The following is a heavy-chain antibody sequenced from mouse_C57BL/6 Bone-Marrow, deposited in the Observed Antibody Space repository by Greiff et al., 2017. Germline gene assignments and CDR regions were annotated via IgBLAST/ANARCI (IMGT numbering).Heavy chain of an antibody. J-gene: IGHJ3*01. CDR1: GFTFSSYT. Sequence: EVKLMESGGGLVKPGGSLKLSCAASGFTFSSYTMSWVRQTPEKRLEWVATISGGGGNTYYPDSVKGRFTISRDNAKNTLYLQMSSLRSEDTALYYCARHYYGPGDWFAYWGQGTLVTVSA. CDR2: ISGGGGNT. V-gene: IGHV5-9*01. CDR3: ARHYYGPGDWFAY. D-gene: IGHD1-2*01.